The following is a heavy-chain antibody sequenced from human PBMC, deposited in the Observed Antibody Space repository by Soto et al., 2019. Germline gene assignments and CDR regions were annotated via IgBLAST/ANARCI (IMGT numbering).Heavy chain of an antibody. Sequence: QVQLQESGPGLVKPSETLSLICTVSGGSISSHYWSWIRQPPGKGLEWIGYVYYSGSANYNPSLKSRVTISVETSTNQFSLKLSYVTAADTAVYHCARGDYSDSSGLYFDYWGQGTLVTVSS. D-gene: IGHD3-22*01. J-gene: IGHJ4*02. CDR1: GGSISSHY. V-gene: IGHV4-59*11. CDR2: VYYSGSA. CDR3: ARGDYSDSSGLYFDY.